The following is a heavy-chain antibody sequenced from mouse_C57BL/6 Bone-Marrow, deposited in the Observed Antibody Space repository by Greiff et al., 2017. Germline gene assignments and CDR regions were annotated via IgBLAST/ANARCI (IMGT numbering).Heavy chain of an antibody. CDR1: GFTFSSYT. Sequence: EVQLVESGGGLVKPGGSLKLSCAASGFTFSSYTMSWVRQTPEKRLQWVAAISGGGGYTYYPDSVKGRFTFSRDNDKNILYLQMSRLRSEDTALYSCSRQVTTVLATKYFDVWGTGTTVTVSS. J-gene: IGHJ1*03. CDR3: SRQVTTVLATKYFDV. CDR2: ISGGGGYT. D-gene: IGHD1-1*01. V-gene: IGHV5-9*01.